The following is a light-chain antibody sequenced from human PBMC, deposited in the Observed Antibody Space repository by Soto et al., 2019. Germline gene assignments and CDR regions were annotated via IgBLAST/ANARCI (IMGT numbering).Light chain of an antibody. Sequence: QSVLAQPASVSGSPGQSITISCTGTSSDVGRHNYVSWYQQHPGKAPKLMIHEVSYRPSGVSSRFSGSKSGNTASLTISGLQAEDEAEYHCCSYTNRATYVFGTGTKVTVL. CDR3: CSYTNRATYV. J-gene: IGLJ1*01. CDR1: SSDVGRHNY. CDR2: EVS. V-gene: IGLV2-14*01.